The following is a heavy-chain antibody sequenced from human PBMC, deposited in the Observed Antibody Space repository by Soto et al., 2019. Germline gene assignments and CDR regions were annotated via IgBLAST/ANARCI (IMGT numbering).Heavy chain of an antibody. CDR2: ISGSGGST. V-gene: IGHV3-23*01. CDR1: GFTFSSYA. CDR3: AKGVGNDVVVVAAPGGVFDY. Sequence: EVQLLESGGGLVQPGGSLRLSCAASGFTFSSYAMSWVRQAPGKGLEWVSAISGSGGSTYYADSVKGRFTISRDNSKNTLYLQMNSLRAEDTAVYYCAKGVGNDVVVVAAPGGVFDYWGQGTLVTVSS. J-gene: IGHJ4*02. D-gene: IGHD2-15*01.